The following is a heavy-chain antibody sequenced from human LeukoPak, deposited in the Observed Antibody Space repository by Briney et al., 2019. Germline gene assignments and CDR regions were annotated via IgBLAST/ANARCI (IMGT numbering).Heavy chain of an antibody. CDR3: ARHQGGAYCGGDCYSARDY. CDR1: GYSFTSYW. Sequence: GESLKISCKGSGYSFTSYWIGWVRQMPGKGLEWMGITYPGDSDTRYSPSFQGQVTISADKSISTAYLQWSSLKASDTAMYYCARHQGGAYCGGDCYSARDYWGQGTLVTVSS. D-gene: IGHD2-21*02. CDR2: TYPGDSDT. J-gene: IGHJ4*02. V-gene: IGHV5-51*01.